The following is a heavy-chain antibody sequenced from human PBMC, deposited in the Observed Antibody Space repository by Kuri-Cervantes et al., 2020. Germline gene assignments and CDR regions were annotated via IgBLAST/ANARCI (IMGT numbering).Heavy chain of an antibody. CDR3: AREKGYCSSTSCYGFDYYYYGMDV. J-gene: IGHJ6*02. CDR1: GGTFSSYA. V-gene: IGHV1-69*13. CDR2: IIPIFGTA. D-gene: IGHD2-2*01. Sequence: SVKVSCKASGGTFSSYAISWVRQAPGQGLEWMGGIIPIFGTANYAQKFQGRVTITADESTSTAYMELSSLRSEDTAVYYCAREKGYCSSTSCYGFDYYYYGMDVWGQGTTVTVSS.